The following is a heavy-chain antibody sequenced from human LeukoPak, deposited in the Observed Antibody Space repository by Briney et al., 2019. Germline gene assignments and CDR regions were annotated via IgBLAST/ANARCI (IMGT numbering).Heavy chain of an antibody. J-gene: IGHJ3*02. CDR3: AREPESDDYATDAFDI. D-gene: IGHD4-17*01. CDR1: GGSISSSNW. CDR2: IYHSGST. Sequence: SETLSLTCAVSGGSISSSNWWSWVRQPPGKGLEWIGEIYHSGSTNYNPSLKSRVTISVDTSKNQFSLKLSSVTAADTAVYYCAREPESDDYATDAFDIWGQGTMVTVSS. V-gene: IGHV4-4*02.